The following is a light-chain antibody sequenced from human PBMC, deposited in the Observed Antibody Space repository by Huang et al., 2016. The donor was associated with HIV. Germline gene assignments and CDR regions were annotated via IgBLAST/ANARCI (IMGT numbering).Light chain of an antibody. CDR2: GAS. CDR1: QSVSSN. J-gene: IGKJ1*01. V-gene: IGKV3-15*01. Sequence: EIVMTQSPGTLSVSPGERATLSCRASQSVSSNLAWYQQKPVQTPRLLIYGASTRGTGIPATFSGSGSGTEFTRTISSLQSEDFGVYYCHQYTKWPSWTCGRGTKVEIK. CDR3: HQYTKWPSWT.